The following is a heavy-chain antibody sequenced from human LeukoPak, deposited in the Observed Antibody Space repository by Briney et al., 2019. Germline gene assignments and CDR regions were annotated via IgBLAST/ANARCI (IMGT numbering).Heavy chain of an antibody. Sequence: GGSLRLSCAASGFTFSSYSMNWVRQAPGKGLEWVSSISGSSSYIYYADSVKGRFTISRDNAKNSLYLQMNSLRAEDTAVYYCARVVTGVIDYWGQGTLVTVSS. J-gene: IGHJ4*02. CDR2: ISGSSSYI. D-gene: IGHD7-27*01. V-gene: IGHV3-21*01. CDR1: GFTFSSYS. CDR3: ARVVTGVIDY.